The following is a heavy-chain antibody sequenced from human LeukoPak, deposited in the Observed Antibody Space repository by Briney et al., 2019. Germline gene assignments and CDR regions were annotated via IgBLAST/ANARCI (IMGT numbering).Heavy chain of an antibody. CDR1: GGTFSSYA. J-gene: IGHJ4*02. D-gene: IGHD3-10*01. CDR2: IIPVFGTA. V-gene: IGHV1-69*05. Sequence: SVKVSXKASGGTFSSYAISWVRQAPGQGLEWMGRIIPVFGTANYAQKFQGRVTITTDESTSTAYMELSSLRSEDTAVYYCARESPGMVRGVNYYFDYWGQGTLVTVSS. CDR3: ARESPGMVRGVNYYFDY.